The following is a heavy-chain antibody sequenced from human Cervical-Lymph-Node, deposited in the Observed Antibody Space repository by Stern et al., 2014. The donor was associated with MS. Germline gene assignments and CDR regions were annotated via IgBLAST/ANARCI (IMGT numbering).Heavy chain of an antibody. CDR2: IIPMFGIS. CDR3: ARYRSAVDWYFDL. V-gene: IGHV1-69*17. D-gene: IGHD3-10*01. Sequence: QVQLVQSGAEVKKPGSSVKVSCKASGGTLSTYGFSWVRQAPGQGLEWMGGIIPMFGISNSAQKFQGRVTITADKSTSTAYMELSSLRSDDTAVYYCARYRSAVDWYFDLWGRGTLVTVSS. CDR1: GGTLSTYG. J-gene: IGHJ2*01.